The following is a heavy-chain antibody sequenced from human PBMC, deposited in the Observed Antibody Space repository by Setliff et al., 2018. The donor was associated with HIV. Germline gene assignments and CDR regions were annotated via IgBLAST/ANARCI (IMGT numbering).Heavy chain of an antibody. CDR1: GGSISTYF. D-gene: IGHD5-18*01. V-gene: IGHV4-59*01. Sequence: PSETLSLTCTVSGGSISTYFWSWVRQTPGKGLEWIGYIYYTGSTSYNPSFRSRVTISVDTSKNQFSLMLDSVTAADTAFYYCARGHGYSYGPDYWGEGTLVTVSS. CDR2: IYYTGST. CDR3: ARGHGYSYGPDY. J-gene: IGHJ4*02.